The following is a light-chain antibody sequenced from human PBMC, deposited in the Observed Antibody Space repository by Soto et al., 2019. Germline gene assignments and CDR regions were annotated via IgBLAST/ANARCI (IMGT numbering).Light chain of an antibody. CDR2: DAS. Sequence: DIRLTQSPSSLSAAVGDRVTITCRASQSIAIWLAWYHQKPGKAPKALIYDASRLESGVPSRFSGSGSGTDFTLTISSLHPDDFATYYCQKYGSYPWAFGQGTKVDIK. CDR3: QKYGSYPWA. V-gene: IGKV1-5*01. CDR1: QSIAIW. J-gene: IGKJ1*01.